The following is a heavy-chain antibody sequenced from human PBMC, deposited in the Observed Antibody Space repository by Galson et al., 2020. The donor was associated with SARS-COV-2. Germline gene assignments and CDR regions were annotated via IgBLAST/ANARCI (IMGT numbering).Heavy chain of an antibody. CDR3: ARALPDYGDSSYYYYGMDV. D-gene: IGHD4-17*01. Sequence: KISCKASGGTFSSYAISWVRQAPGQGLEWMGGIIPIFGTANYAQKFQGRVTITADESTSTAYMELSSLRSEDTAVYYCARALPDYGDSSYYYYGMDVWGQGTTVTVSS. CDR2: IIPIFGTA. CDR1: GGTFSSYA. J-gene: IGHJ6*02. V-gene: IGHV1-69*01.